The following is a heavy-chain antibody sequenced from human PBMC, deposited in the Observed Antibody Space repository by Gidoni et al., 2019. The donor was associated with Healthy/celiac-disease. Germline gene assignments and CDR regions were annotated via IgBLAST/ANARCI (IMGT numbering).Heavy chain of an antibody. J-gene: IGHJ4*02. CDR1: VFTFSSYG. CDR2: IRYDGSNK. V-gene: IGHV3-30*02. CDR3: AKDRITMVRGVGDY. Sequence: QVQLVASGGGVVQPGGSLRLSCASSVFTFSSYGMPWVRQPPGKGLEWLAFIRYDGSNKYYADSVKGRFTISRDNSKNTLYLQMNSLRAEDTAVYYCAKDRITMVRGVGDYWGQGTLVTVSS. D-gene: IGHD3-10*01.